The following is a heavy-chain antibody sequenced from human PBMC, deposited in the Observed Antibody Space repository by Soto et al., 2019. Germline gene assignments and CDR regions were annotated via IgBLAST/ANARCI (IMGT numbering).Heavy chain of an antibody. CDR2: ISGSGGST. V-gene: IGHV3-23*01. D-gene: IGHD3-9*01. CDR3: AKDLAQALYDILTGQNDLNPDY. CDR1: GFTFSSYA. Sequence: GGSLRLSCAASGFTFSSYAMSWVRQAPGKGLEWVSAISGSGGSTYYADSVKGRFTISRDNSKNTLYLQMNSLRAEDTAVYYCAKDLAQALYDILTGQNDLNPDYWGQGTLVTVSS. J-gene: IGHJ4*02.